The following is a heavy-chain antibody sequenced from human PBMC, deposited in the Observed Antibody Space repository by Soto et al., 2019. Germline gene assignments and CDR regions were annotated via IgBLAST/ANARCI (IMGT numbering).Heavy chain of an antibody. V-gene: IGHV4-34*01. CDR2: INHSGST. Sequence: SETLSLTCAVYGGSFSGYYWSWIRQPPGKGLEWIGEINHSGSTNYNPSLKSRVTISVDTSKNKFSLKLSSVTAADTAVFYCARVRQQLVQTYYYYGMDVWGQGTTVTVSS. CDR3: ARVRQQLVQTYYYYGMDV. J-gene: IGHJ6*02. CDR1: GGSFSGYY. D-gene: IGHD6-13*01.